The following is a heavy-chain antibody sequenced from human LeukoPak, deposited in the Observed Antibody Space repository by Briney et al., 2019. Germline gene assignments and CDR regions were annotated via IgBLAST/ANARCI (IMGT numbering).Heavy chain of an antibody. J-gene: IGHJ4*02. V-gene: IGHV4-39*01. D-gene: IGHD4-17*01. CDR1: GGSISSSSYY. CDR3: ASPTTMTTAIEY. CDR2: IYYSGST. Sequence: SETLSLTCTDSGGSISSSSYYWGWIRQPPGKGLEWIGSIYYSGSTYYNPSLKSRVTISVDTSKNQFSLELGSVTAADTAVYYCASPTTMTTAIEYWGQGTLVTVSS.